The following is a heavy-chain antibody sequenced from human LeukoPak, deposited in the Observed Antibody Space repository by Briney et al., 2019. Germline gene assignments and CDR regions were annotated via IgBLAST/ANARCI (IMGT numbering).Heavy chain of an antibody. Sequence: GGSLRLSCAASGFIFSSEAMSWVRQAPGKGLEWVSSISTTGGSMSYADSVKGRFTISRDNAKNSLYLQMSSLTAEDTAVYYCATKIAAPHWGQGTLVTVSS. CDR1: GFIFSSEA. J-gene: IGHJ4*02. CDR3: ATKIAAPH. D-gene: IGHD6-6*01. CDR2: ISTTGGSM. V-gene: IGHV3-21*01.